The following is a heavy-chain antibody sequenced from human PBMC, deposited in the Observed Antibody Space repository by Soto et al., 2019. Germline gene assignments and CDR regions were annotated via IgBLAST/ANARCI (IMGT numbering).Heavy chain of an antibody. CDR1: GGSISSSNW. CDR3: AREDTAMANLDY. CDR2: IYHSGST. V-gene: IGHV4-4*02. Sequence: SETLSLTCAVSGGSISSSNWWSWVRQPPGKGLEWIGEIYHSGSTNYNPSLKSRVTISVDKSKNQFSLKLSSVTAADTAVYYCAREDTAMANLDYWGQGTLVTGFS. D-gene: IGHD5-18*01. J-gene: IGHJ4*02.